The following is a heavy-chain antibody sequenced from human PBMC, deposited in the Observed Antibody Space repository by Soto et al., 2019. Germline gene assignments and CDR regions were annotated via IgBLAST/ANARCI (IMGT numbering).Heavy chain of an antibody. CDR1: GFTFTRYS. CDR3: ASEPEALTSNFDS. Sequence: GGSLRLSSAASGFTFTRYSMNWVRQAPGKGLEWVSSISSTTNYIYYGDSMKGRFTISRDNAKNSLYLEMNSLRAEDTAVSYCASEPEALTSNFDSWRQGTRVTVSS. J-gene: IGHJ4*02. CDR2: ISSTTNYI. V-gene: IGHV3-21*06.